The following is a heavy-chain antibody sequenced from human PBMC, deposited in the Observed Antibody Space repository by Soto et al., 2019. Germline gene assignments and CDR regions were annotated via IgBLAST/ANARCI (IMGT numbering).Heavy chain of an antibody. D-gene: IGHD3-10*01. J-gene: IGHJ3*02. V-gene: IGHV3-21*01. CDR3: ARGGFGERVDAFDI. CDR1: GFTFSSYS. Sequence: GGSLRLSCAASGFTFSSYSMNWVRQAPGKGLEWVSSISSSSSYIYYADSVKGRFTISRDNAKNSLYLQMNSLRAEDTAVYYCARGGFGERVDAFDIWGQGTMVTVSS. CDR2: ISSSSSYI.